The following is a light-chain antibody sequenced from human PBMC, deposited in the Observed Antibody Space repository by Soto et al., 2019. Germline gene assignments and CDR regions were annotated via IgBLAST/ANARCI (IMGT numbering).Light chain of an antibody. V-gene: IGLV2-11*01. J-gene: IGLJ2*01. Sequence: QSALTQPRSVSGSPGQSVTISCTGTSSDVGAYNYVSWFQQHPGKAPKLMVSDVSKRPSGVPDRFSGSKSGTTASLTISGLQAEDEADYYCCSYAGSYTLLFGGGTKLTVL. CDR3: CSYAGSYTLL. CDR1: SSDVGAYNY. CDR2: DVS.